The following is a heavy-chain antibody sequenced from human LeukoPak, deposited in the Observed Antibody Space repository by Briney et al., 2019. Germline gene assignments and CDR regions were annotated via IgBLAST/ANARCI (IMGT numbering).Heavy chain of an antibody. J-gene: IGHJ4*02. CDR1: GFTLRDAW. V-gene: IGHV3-15*01. Sequence: PGGSLRLSCAASGFTLRDAWMNWVRQAPGKGLEWVGRIKAKTDGGTSDYAAPVKGRFTISRDDSKNTLYLQMNSLKTEDTAVYYCTAPVWGESRFDYWGQGTPVTVSS. D-gene: IGHD7-27*01. CDR2: IKAKTDGGTS. CDR3: TAPVWGESRFDY.